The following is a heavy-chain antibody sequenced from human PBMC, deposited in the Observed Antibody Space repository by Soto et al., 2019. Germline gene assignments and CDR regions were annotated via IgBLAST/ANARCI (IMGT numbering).Heavy chain of an antibody. V-gene: IGHV1-69*06. D-gene: IGHD6-6*01. CDR3: ARGVSMAGRPGFFHH. Sequence: SVKVSCKAPGETFRRDVISWVRQAPGQGLEWLGGITPMSGTTDYAQKFQGRVTISADKSTGTAYFELSSLTFDDTGVYYCARGVSMAGRPGFFHHWGQGSLVTVSS. CDR2: ITPMSGTT. J-gene: IGHJ1*01. CDR1: GETFRRDV.